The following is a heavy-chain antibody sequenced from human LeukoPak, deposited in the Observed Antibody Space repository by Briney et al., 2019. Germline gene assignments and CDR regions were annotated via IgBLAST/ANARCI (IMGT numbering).Heavy chain of an antibody. D-gene: IGHD3-10*01. CDR2: MSFDGSKS. Sequence: PGGSLRLSCAASGFTFSSYAMHWVRQAPGKGLEWVAGMSFDGSKSDYADSMKGRCTISRDNSKNTLYLEMNSLRAEDTAAYYCARDRQPYYHYYGMDVWGQGTTVTVSS. CDR1: GFTFSSYA. CDR3: ARDRQPYYHYYGMDV. V-gene: IGHV3-30-3*01. J-gene: IGHJ6*02.